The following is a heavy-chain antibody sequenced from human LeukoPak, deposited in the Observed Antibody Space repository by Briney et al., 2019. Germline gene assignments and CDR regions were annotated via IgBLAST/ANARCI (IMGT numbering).Heavy chain of an antibody. Sequence: GGSLRLSCAASGFTFSSYEMNWVRQAPGKGLEWVSYINSSGSTIYYADSVKGRFTISRDNAKNSLYLQMNSLRAEDTAVYYCAREGYDFWSGYYTHYYGMDVWGQGTTVTVSS. CDR1: GFTFSSYE. V-gene: IGHV3-48*03. J-gene: IGHJ6*02. CDR2: INSSGSTI. D-gene: IGHD3-3*01. CDR3: AREGYDFWSGYYTHYYGMDV.